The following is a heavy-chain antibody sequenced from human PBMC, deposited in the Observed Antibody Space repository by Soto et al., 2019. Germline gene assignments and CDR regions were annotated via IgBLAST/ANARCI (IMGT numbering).Heavy chain of an antibody. Sequence: QVQLVQSGAEVKKPGSSVKVSCKASGGTFSSYTISWVRQAPGQGLEWMGRIIPILGIANYAQKFQGRVTITADKSTSTAYMELSSLRSVDTAVYYCHYGDPIGNPRRYFHYWGQGTLVTVSS. CDR1: GGTFSSYT. V-gene: IGHV1-69*02. CDR3: HYGDPIGNPRRYFHY. J-gene: IGHJ4*02. CDR2: IIPILGIA. D-gene: IGHD4-17*01.